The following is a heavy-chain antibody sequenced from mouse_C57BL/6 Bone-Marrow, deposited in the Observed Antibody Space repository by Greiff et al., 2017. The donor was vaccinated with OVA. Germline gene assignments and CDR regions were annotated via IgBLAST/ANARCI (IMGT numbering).Heavy chain of an antibody. V-gene: IGHV1-85*01. J-gene: IGHJ2*01. D-gene: IGHD1-1*01. CDR1: GYTVTSYD. CDR3: ARPSHYDGSSPYFDY. CDR2: IYPRDGST. Sequence: QVQLQQSGPELVKPGASVKLSCKASGYTVTSYDINWVKQRPGQGLEWIGWIYPRDGSTKYNEKFKGKATLTVDTSSSTAYMELHSLTSEDSAVYFCARPSHYDGSSPYFDYWGQGTTLTVSS.